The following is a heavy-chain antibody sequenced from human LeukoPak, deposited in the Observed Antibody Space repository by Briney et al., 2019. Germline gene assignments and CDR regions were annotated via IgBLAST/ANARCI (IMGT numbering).Heavy chain of an antibody. D-gene: IGHD3-10*01. J-gene: IGHJ3*02. CDR1: VYTFTVYY. CDR3: ARVRITMVRGVIISNAFDI. CDR2: INPNSGGT. Sequence: ASVKVSCKASVYTFTVYYMHWVRQAPGQGLEWMGWINPNSGGTNYAQKFQGRVTMTRDTSISTAYMELSRLRSDDTAVYYCARVRITMVRGVIISNAFDIWGQGTMVTVSS. V-gene: IGHV1-2*02.